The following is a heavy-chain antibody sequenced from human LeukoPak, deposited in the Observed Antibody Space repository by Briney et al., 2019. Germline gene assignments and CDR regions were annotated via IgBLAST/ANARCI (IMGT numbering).Heavy chain of an antibody. V-gene: IGHV1-3*01. J-gene: IGHJ5*02. D-gene: IGHD3-10*01. CDR1: GYTFTSYA. CDR3: ARDPSDLLWFGELFVWFDP. CDR2: INAGNGNT. Sequence: GASVKVSCKASGYTFTSYAMHWVRQAPGQRLEWMGWINAGNGNTKYSQKFQGRVTITRGTSASTAYMELSSLRSEDTAVYYCARDPSDLLWFGELFVWFDPWGQGTLVTVSS.